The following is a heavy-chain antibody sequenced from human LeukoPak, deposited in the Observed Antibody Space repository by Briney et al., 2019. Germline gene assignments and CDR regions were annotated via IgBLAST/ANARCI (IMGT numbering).Heavy chain of an antibody. Sequence: PGGSLRLSCAGSGFSISNYGMNWVRQAPGKGLEWLSYIWSDSSTKYYADSVKGRFTISRDNSENTLSLQMNSMRAEDTAVYYCAKRLSYGSSWYYFDYWGQGTLVTVSS. CDR2: IWSDSSTK. D-gene: IGHD6-13*01. J-gene: IGHJ4*02. CDR3: AKRLSYGSSWYYFDY. V-gene: IGHV3-48*01. CDR1: GFSISNYG.